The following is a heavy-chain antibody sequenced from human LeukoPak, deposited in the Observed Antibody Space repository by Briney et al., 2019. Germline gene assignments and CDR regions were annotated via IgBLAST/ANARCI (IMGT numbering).Heavy chain of an antibody. CDR2: IYHSGST. V-gene: IGHV4-38-2*02. Sequence: PSETLSLTCSLSGYSISNGYYWGWIRPPPGKGLQWIGSIYHSGSTYYNPSLKSRVTMSVDTSKNQFSLKLSSVTAADTAVYYCAKHYMGSYNNRGLDSWGQGTLVTVSS. J-gene: IGHJ4*02. CDR3: AKHYMGSYNNRGLDS. D-gene: IGHD3-10*01. CDR1: GYSISNGYY.